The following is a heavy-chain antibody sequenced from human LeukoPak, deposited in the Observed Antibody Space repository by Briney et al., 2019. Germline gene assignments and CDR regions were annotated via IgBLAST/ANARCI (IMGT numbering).Heavy chain of an antibody. CDR2: IYYSGST. CDR1: GGSVSSGSYY. Sequence: SETLSLTCTVSGGSVSSGSYYWSWIRQPPGKGLEWIGYIYYSGSTNYNPSLKSRVTISVGTSKNQFSLKLSSVTAADTAVYYCAFSGAKVSSYYYGMDVWGQGTTVTVSS. CDR3: AFSGAKVSSYYYGMDV. D-gene: IGHD1-26*01. J-gene: IGHJ6*02. V-gene: IGHV4-61*01.